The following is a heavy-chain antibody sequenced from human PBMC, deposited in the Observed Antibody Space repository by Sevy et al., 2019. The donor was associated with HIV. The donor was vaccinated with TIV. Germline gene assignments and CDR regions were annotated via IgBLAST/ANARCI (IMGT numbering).Heavy chain of an antibody. CDR2: INHSGST. CDR1: GGSFSGYY. V-gene: IGHV4-34*01. J-gene: IGHJ4*02. Sequence: SETLSLTCAVYGGSFSGYYWSWIRQPPGKGLEWIGEINHSGSTNYNPPLKSRVTISVDTSKNQFSLKLSSVTAADTAVYYCARGGDKDTAMAPYYFDYWGQGTLVTVSS. D-gene: IGHD5-18*01. CDR3: ARGGDKDTAMAPYYFDY.